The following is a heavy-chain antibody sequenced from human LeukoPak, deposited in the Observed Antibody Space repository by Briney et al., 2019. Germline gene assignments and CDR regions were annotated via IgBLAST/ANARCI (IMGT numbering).Heavy chain of an antibody. CDR3: ARDRRRWFGELVD. CDR1: GGSFSGYY. CDR2: INHSGST. J-gene: IGHJ4*02. V-gene: IGHV4-34*01. D-gene: IGHD3-10*01. Sequence: SETLSLTCAVYGGSFSGYYWSWIRQPPGKGLEWIGEINHSGSTNYNPSLKSRVTISVDTSKNQFSLKLSSVTAADTAVYYCARDRRRWFGELVDWGPGTLVTVSS.